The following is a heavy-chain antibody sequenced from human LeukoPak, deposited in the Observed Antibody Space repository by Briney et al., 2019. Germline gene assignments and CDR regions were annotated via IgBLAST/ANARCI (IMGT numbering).Heavy chain of an antibody. Sequence: GGSLRLSCAASGFTFSDHPMNWVRQAPGGGLEWVSYINVRSDSIYYADSVKGRFTISRDNAQNSLYLQMNSLRAEDTAVYYCARDFFRRFYYGTTGYFLAAYWGQGTLVTVSS. CDR2: INVRSDSI. CDR3: ARDFFRRFYYGTTGYFLAAY. V-gene: IGHV3-48*04. D-gene: IGHD3-22*01. CDR1: GFTFSDHP. J-gene: IGHJ4*02.